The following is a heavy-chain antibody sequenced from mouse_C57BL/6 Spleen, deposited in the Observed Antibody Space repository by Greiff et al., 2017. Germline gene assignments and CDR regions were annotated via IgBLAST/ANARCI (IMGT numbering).Heavy chain of an antibody. V-gene: IGHV14-4*01. CDR1: GFNIKDDY. Sequence: DVQLQESGAELVRPGASVKLSCTASGFNIKDDYMHWVKQRPEQGLEWIGWIDPENGDTEYASKFQGKATITADTSSNTAYLQLSSLTSEDTAVYYCLRRWYYAMDYWGQGTSVTVSS. CDR2: IDPENGDT. CDR3: LRRWYYAMDY. J-gene: IGHJ4*01. D-gene: IGHD1-1*01.